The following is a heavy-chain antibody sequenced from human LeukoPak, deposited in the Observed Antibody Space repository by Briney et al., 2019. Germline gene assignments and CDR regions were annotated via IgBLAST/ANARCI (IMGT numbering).Heavy chain of an antibody. Sequence: SETLSLTCAVSGVSFDDYYWSWVRQTPGKGLGWLGEINHSGYTNDSPSLKSRVTLSIDTSRQQFSLNLRSVTVADAGIYYCTRMTTGHDYWGQGTLVTVSS. CDR2: INHSGYT. D-gene: IGHD4-17*01. CDR1: GVSFDDYY. J-gene: IGHJ4*02. V-gene: IGHV4-34*01. CDR3: TRMTTGHDY.